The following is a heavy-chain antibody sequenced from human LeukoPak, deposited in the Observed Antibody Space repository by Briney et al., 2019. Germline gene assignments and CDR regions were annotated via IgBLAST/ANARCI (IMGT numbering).Heavy chain of an antibody. CDR3: AKDGSSRWYIGDYYYYMDV. CDR2: LSYDGSNK. Sequence: PGGSLRLSCAASGFTFSSYGMHWVRQAPGKGLEWVAVLSYDGSNKYYADSVKGRFTISRDNSKNTLYLQMNSLRAEDTAVYYCAKDGSSRWYIGDYYYYMDVWGKGTTVTVSS. V-gene: IGHV3-30*18. J-gene: IGHJ6*03. D-gene: IGHD6-13*01. CDR1: GFTFSSYG.